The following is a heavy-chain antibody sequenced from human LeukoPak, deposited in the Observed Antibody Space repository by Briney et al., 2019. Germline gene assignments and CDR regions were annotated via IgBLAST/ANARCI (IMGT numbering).Heavy chain of an antibody. Sequence: PGGSLRLSCAASGFTFSSCAMHWVRQGPGKGLEWVAVISYDGSNKYYADSVKGRFTISRDNSKNTLYLQMNSLRAEDTAVYYCAKMKDWGQGTLVTDPS. CDR2: ISYDGSNK. J-gene: IGHJ4*02. CDR1: GFTFSSCA. CDR3: AKMKD. V-gene: IGHV3-30-3*02.